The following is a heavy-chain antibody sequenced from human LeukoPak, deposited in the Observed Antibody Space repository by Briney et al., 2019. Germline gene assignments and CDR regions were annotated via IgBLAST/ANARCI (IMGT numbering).Heavy chain of an antibody. CDR1: GGSISSSHYY. Sequence: SETLSLTCTVSGGSISSSHYYCAWLRQPPGKGLEWIGSIYYSGSTYYSPSLKSRVTLSVDTSKNQFSLKMTSVTAADTAVYYCAPESISTGYYHYWGQGTLVTVSS. V-gene: IGHV4-39*01. D-gene: IGHD3-22*01. CDR2: IYYSGST. CDR3: APESISTGYYHY. J-gene: IGHJ4*02.